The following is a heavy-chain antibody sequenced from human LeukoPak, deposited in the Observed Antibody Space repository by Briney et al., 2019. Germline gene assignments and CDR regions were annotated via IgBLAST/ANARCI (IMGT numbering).Heavy chain of an antibody. J-gene: IGHJ4*02. CDR2: INPNSGGT. V-gene: IGHV1-2*06. CDR1: GYTFTGYY. Sequence: ASVKVSCKASGYTFTGYYMHWVRQAPGQGLEWMGRINPNSGGTNYAQKFQGRVTMTRDTSISTAYVELSRLRSDDTAVYYCARDYGPSYYDSRGIDYWGQGTLVTVSS. CDR3: ARDYGPSYYDSRGIDY. D-gene: IGHD3-22*01.